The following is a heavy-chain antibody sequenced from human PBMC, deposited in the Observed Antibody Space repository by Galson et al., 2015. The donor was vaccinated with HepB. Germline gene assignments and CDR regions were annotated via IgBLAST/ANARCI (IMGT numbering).Heavy chain of an antibody. J-gene: IGHJ4*02. CDR2: ISYDGSNK. V-gene: IGHV3-30*18. D-gene: IGHD4-23*01. CDR1: GFTFSSYG. CDR3: AKEVNYGGHLPTDY. Sequence: SLRLSCAASGFTFSSYGMHWVRQAPGKGLEWVAVISYDGSNKYYADSVKGRFTISRDNSKNTLYLHMNSLRAEDTAVFYCAKEVNYGGHLPTDYWSQGTLVTVSS.